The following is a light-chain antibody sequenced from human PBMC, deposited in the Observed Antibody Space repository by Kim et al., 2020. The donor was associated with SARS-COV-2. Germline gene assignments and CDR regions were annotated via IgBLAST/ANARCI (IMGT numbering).Light chain of an antibody. CDR2: AAS. Sequence: AAGGDRVTITCRSSQSISGYLNWYQQRPGRAPELLIFAASTLQSGVPSRFSGNGSGTEFALTISSLQHVDFATYDCQQSYSSPRTFGQGTKVDIK. CDR3: QQSYSSPRT. CDR1: QSISGY. J-gene: IGKJ1*01. V-gene: IGKV1-39*01.